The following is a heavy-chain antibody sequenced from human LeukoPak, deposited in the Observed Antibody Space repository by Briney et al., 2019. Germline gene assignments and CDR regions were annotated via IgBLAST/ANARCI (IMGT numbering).Heavy chain of an antibody. V-gene: IGHV4-38-2*02. CDR2: IYHSGST. Sequence: SETLSLTCTVSGGSISSYYWGWIRQPPGKGLEWIGSIYHSGSTYYNPSLKSRVTISVDTSKNQFSLKLSSVTAADTAVYYCARGQDNWFDPWGQGTLVTVSS. J-gene: IGHJ5*02. CDR3: ARGQDNWFDP. CDR1: GGSISSYY.